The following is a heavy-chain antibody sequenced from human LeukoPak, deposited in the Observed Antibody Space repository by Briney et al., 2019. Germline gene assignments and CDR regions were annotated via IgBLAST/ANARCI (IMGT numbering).Heavy chain of an antibody. V-gene: IGHV3-66*02. CDR1: GFSVSNHY. CDR3: ARDGAGIESWVELDP. CDR2: IWADGTM. Sequence: GGSLRLSCAASGFSVSNHYMAWVRQAPGRRLEWVSFIWADGTMFYTDSVRGRFTVSRDQFKNTLYLQMSSLRPDDTALYYCARDGAGIESWVELDPWGQGTQVTVSA. J-gene: IGHJ5*02. D-gene: IGHD5-24*01.